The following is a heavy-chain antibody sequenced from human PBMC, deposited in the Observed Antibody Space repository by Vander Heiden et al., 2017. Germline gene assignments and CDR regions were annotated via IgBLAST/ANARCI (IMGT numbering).Heavy chain of an antibody. CDR3: ARDRGSRASYWYFDL. V-gene: IGHV1-2*06. Sequence: QVQLVQSGAEVKKPGASVKVSCKASGYTFTGYYMHWVRQAPGQGLEWMGRINPNSGGTNYAQKFQGRVTMTRDTSISTAYMELSRLRSDDTAVYYCARDRGSRASYWYFDLWGRGTLVTVSS. CDR2: INPNSGGT. CDR1: GYTFTGYY. J-gene: IGHJ2*01. D-gene: IGHD3-16*01.